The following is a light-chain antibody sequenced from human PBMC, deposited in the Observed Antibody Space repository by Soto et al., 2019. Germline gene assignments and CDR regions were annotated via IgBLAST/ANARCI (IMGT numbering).Light chain of an antibody. V-gene: IGLV1-44*01. CDR2: RNN. J-gene: IGLJ1*01. CDR3: AAWDDNLDGYV. CDR1: TSNIGSNT. Sequence: QSVLTQSPSASGTPGQRVTISCSGSTSNIGSNTVHWYQQLPGTAPKLLMYRNNQRPSGVPNRFSGSKSGTSASLAISGLQSEDDADYYCAAWDDNLDGYVFGTGTKVTVL.